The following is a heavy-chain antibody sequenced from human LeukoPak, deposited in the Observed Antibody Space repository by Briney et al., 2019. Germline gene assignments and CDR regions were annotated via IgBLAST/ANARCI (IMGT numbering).Heavy chain of an antibody. J-gene: IGHJ3*02. V-gene: IGHV5-51*01. CDR1: GYSFTTYW. D-gene: IGHD5-24*01. CDR2: IYPGDSDN. CDR3: AILLDGPNKDAFDM. Sequence: GESLKISCNGSGYSFTTYWIGWLRQMPGKGLEWMGIIYPGDSDNNYSPSFQDQVTISADKSINTAYLRWGSLKGPDTAMYYWAILLDGPNKDAFDMWGQGTMVTVSS.